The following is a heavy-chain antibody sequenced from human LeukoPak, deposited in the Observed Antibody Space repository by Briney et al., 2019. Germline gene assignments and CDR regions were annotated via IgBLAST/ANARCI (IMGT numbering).Heavy chain of an antibody. Sequence: PSKTLSLTCTVSGYSISSGYYWGWIRQPPRKGLEWIGSIYYSGSTYYNPSLKSRVTISVDTSKNQFSLKLSSVTAADTAVYYCARVTDDAFGIWGQGTMVTVSS. CDR1: GYSISSGYY. J-gene: IGHJ3*02. CDR2: IYYSGST. V-gene: IGHV4-38-2*02. CDR3: ARVTDDAFGI.